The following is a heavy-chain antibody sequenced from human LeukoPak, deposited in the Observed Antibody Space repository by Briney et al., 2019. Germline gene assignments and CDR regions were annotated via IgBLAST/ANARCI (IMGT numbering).Heavy chain of an antibody. CDR3: ARIIMAYGGNWRAFDI. CDR2: INWNGGST. Sequence: GGSLRLSCAASGFTFDDYGMSWVCQAPGKGLEWVSGINWNGGSTGYADSLKGRFTISRDNANHSLSLQMNSLRAEDTALYYCARIIMAYGGNWRAFDIWGQGTMVTVSS. J-gene: IGHJ3*02. V-gene: IGHV3-20*04. D-gene: IGHD4-23*01. CDR1: GFTFDDYG.